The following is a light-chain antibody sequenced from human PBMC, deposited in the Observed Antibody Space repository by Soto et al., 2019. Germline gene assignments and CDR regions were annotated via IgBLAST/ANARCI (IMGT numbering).Light chain of an antibody. J-gene: IGKJ1*01. Sequence: DIQMTQSPSTLSASVGDRVTITCRASQSISNWLAWYQQKPGKAPKLLIYKPSSLESWVPSRFSGSGAGTEYTLTISSLQTDDFATYYCQQYNSLWTFCQGAKGEIK. CDR3: QQYNSLWT. CDR1: QSISNW. V-gene: IGKV1-5*03. CDR2: KPS.